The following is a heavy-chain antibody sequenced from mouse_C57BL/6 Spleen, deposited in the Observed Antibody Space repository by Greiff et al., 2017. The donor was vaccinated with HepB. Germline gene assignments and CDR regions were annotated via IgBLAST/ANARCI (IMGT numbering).Heavy chain of an antibody. D-gene: IGHD2-5*01. V-gene: IGHV5-4*03. CDR3: ARALYYSNYFDY. CDR2: ISDGGSYT. CDR1: GFTFSSYA. Sequence: EVKLMESGGGLVKPGGSLKLSCAASGFTFSSYAMSWVRQTPEKRLEWVATISDGGSYTYYPDNVKGRFTISRDNAKNNLYLQMSHLKSEDTAMYYCARALYYSNYFDYWGQGTTLTVSS. J-gene: IGHJ2*01.